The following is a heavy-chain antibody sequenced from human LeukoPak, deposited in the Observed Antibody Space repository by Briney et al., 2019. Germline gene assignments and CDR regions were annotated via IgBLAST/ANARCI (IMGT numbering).Heavy chain of an antibody. CDR3: AKTPPPWTFGGMDV. J-gene: IGHJ6*02. Sequence: GGSLRLSCAASGFTFSSYAMSWVRQAPGKGLEGVSAISGSGGSTYYADSVKGRFTISRDNSKNTLYLQMNSLRAEDTAVYYCAKTPPPWTFGGMDVWGQGTTVTVSS. D-gene: IGHD2/OR15-2a*01. CDR1: GFTFSSYA. V-gene: IGHV3-23*01. CDR2: ISGSGGST.